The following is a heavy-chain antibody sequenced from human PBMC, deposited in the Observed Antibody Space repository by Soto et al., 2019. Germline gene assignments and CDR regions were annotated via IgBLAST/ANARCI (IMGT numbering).Heavy chain of an antibody. CDR2: IWSDGSNT. D-gene: IGHD3-16*01. V-gene: IGHV3-33*01. Sequence: QVQLVESGGGVVQPGRSLRLSCAASGFTFSSLGMHWVRQAPGKGLEWVAVIWSDGSNTYYADSVKGRLTISRDNSKNTLYLQMNSLRVEDKAVYYCARPRGGQPGPFDDWGQGTLVTVSS. CDR3: ARPRGGQPGPFDD. J-gene: IGHJ4*02. CDR1: GFTFSSLG.